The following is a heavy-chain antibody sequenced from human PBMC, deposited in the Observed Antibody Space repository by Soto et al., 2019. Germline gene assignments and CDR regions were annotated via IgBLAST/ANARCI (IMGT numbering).Heavy chain of an antibody. D-gene: IGHD5-12*01. CDR1: GGTFSSYA. CDR3: ARGERGYSGYDSYYYYYYGMDV. V-gene: IGHV1-69*13. Sequence: SVKVSCKASGGTFSSYAISWVRQAPGQGLEWMGGIIPIFGTANYAQKFQGRVTITADESTSTAYMELSSLRSEDTAVYYCARGERGYSGYDSYYYYYYGMDVWG. CDR2: IIPIFGTA. J-gene: IGHJ6*02.